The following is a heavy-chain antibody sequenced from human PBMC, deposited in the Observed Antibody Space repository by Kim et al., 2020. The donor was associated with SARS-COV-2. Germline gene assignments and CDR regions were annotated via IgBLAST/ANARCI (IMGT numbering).Heavy chain of an antibody. V-gene: IGHV1-69*13. J-gene: IGHJ2*01. CDR2: IIPIFGTA. CDR3: ARARRGTGLLLYWYFDL. D-gene: IGHD3-22*01. CDR1: GGTFSSYA. Sequence: SVKVSCKASGGTFSSYAISWVRQAPGQGLEWMGGIIPIFGTANYAQKFQGRVTITADESTSTAYMELSSLRSEDTAVYYCARARRGTGLLLYWYFDLWGRGTLVTVSS.